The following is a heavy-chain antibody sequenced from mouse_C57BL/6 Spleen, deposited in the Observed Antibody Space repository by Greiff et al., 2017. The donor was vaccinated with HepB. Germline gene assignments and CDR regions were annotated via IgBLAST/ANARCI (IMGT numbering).Heavy chain of an antibody. V-gene: IGHV1-54*01. Sequence: QVQLQQSGAELVRPGTSVKVSCKASGYAFTNYLIEWVKQRPGQGLEWIGVINPGSGGTNYNEKFKGKATLTADKSSSTAYMQLSSLTSEDSAVYFCARRIYYGSRKDWYFDVWGTGTTVTGSS. J-gene: IGHJ1*03. D-gene: IGHD1-1*01. CDR3: ARRIYYGSRKDWYFDV. CDR2: INPGSGGT. CDR1: GYAFTNYL.